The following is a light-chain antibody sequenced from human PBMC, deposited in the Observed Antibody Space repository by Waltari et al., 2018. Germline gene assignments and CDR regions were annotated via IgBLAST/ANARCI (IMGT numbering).Light chain of an antibody. CDR2: EES. CDR3: GTWDSSLSGAV. CDR1: HSNIGNNY. J-gene: IGLJ7*01. Sequence: QSVLTQPPSVSAAPGQRVTISCSGGHSNIGNNYVSWYRQFPGQAPKLLIYEESERPSGVPGRFSGSKSGTSATLDITGLQAGDEADYYCGTWDSSLSGAVFGGGTHLTVL. V-gene: IGLV1-51*02.